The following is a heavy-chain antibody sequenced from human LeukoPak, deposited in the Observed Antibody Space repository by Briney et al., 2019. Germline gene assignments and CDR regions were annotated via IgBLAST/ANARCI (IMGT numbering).Heavy chain of an antibody. CDR2: IYYSGST. D-gene: IGHD4-17*01. CDR1: GGSISSSSYY. J-gene: IGHJ4*02. CDR3: VVPDYGDLVDY. V-gene: IGHV4-39*01. Sequence: SETLSLTCTVSGGSISSSSYYWGWIRQPPGKGLEWIGSIYYSGSTYYNPSLKSRVTISVDTSKNQFSLKLSSVTAADTAVYYCVVPDYGDLVDYWGQGTLVTVSS.